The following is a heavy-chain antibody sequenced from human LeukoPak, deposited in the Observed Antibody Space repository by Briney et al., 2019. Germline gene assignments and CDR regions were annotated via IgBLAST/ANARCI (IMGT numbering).Heavy chain of an antibody. CDR1: GGSISSYY. D-gene: IGHD3-22*01. CDR3: ARERIHYYDSSGYYYFDY. J-gene: IGHJ4*02. Sequence: TSETLSLTCTVSGGSISSYYWSWIRQPPGKGLEWIGYIYYSGSTNYNPSLKSRVTISVDTSKNQFSLKLSSVTAADTAVYYCARERIHYYDSSGYYYFDYWGQGTLVTVSS. V-gene: IGHV4-59*12. CDR2: IYYSGST.